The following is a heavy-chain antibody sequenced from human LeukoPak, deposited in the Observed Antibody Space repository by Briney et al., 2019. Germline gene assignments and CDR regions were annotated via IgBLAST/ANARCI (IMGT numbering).Heavy chain of an antibody. CDR2: IHPRSGDT. J-gene: IGHJ4*02. Sequence: ASVKVSCKASGYSFTAFYIHWVRQAAGQGLEWMGWIHPRSGDTRYAQKFQGRVTMARDTSISTVYMDLSSLGSDDTAVYYCARDGEYGTGSYYRGSFDYWGQGILVTVSS. CDR3: ARDGEYGTGSYYRGSFDY. CDR1: GYSFTAFY. V-gene: IGHV1-2*02. D-gene: IGHD3-10*01.